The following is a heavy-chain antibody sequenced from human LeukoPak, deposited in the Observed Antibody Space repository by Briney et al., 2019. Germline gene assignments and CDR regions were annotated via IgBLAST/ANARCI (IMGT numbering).Heavy chain of an antibody. J-gene: IGHJ5*02. Sequence: GGSLRLSCAASGFTFTSYAMKWVRQAPGRGLEWISFISSTGSTLHYADSVKGRFTISRDNAKNSLYLQMNSLRAEDTAIYYCARDNWGDWFDPWGQGTLVTVSS. CDR1: GFTFTSYA. CDR2: ISSTGSTL. D-gene: IGHD7-27*01. CDR3: ARDNWGDWFDP. V-gene: IGHV3-48*03.